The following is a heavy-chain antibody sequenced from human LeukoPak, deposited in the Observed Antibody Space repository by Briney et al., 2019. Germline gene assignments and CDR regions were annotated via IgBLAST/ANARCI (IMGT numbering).Heavy chain of an antibody. CDR2: FDSEDSET. J-gene: IGHJ4*02. CDR1: GYTLTEFS. D-gene: IGHD3-10*01. V-gene: IGHV1-24*01. Sequence: GASVKVSCKISGYTLTEFSMHWVRQALGKGLEWMGGFDSEDSETTYTQKFQGRVTMTEDTSTDTAYMELSSLRSEDTATYYCAAYYGSGAPSHWGQGTLVTVSS. CDR3: AAYYGSGAPSH.